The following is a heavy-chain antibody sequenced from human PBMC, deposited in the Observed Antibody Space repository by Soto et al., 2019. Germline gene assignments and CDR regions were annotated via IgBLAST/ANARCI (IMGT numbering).Heavy chain of an antibody. CDR2: ISSSSSTI. Sequence: VQLVESGGGLVQPGGSLRLSCAASGFTFSSYSMNWVRQAPGKGLEWVSYISSSSSTIYYADSVKGRFTISRDNAKNSLYLQMNSLRAEDTAVYDCARESLLYSGYDWDYWGQGTLVTVSS. J-gene: IGHJ4*02. CDR3: ARESLLYSGYDWDY. D-gene: IGHD5-12*01. CDR1: GFTFSSYS. V-gene: IGHV3-48*01.